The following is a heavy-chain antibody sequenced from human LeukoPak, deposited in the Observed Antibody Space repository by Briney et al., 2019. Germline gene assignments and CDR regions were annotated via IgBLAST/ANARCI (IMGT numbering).Heavy chain of an antibody. V-gene: IGHV1-3*04. J-gene: IGHJ4*02. D-gene: IGHD1-26*01. Sequence: ASVKVSCKASGYTFTDYSIHWVHQAPGQGLEWMGWINTGNGNTQYSQKFQGRVTITRDTSANTAYLELSSLRFEDTAIYYCARVFRNRSYKDYWGQGTLVTVSS. CDR2: INTGNGNT. CDR1: GYTFTDYS. CDR3: ARVFRNRSYKDY.